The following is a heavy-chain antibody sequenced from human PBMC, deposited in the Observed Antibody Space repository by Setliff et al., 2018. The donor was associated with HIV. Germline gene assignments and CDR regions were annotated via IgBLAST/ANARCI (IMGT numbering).Heavy chain of an antibody. CDR3: ARRRYYYDSSGLFDY. CDR1: GGSISSSSYY. Sequence: PSETLSLTCTVSGGSISSSSYYWGWIRQPPGKGLEWIGSIYYSGSNYYNPSLKSRVTISVDTSKNQFSLKLSSVTAADTAVYYCARRRYYYDSSGLFDYWGQGTLVTVSS. J-gene: IGHJ4*02. D-gene: IGHD3-22*01. CDR2: IYYSGSN. V-gene: IGHV4-39*01.